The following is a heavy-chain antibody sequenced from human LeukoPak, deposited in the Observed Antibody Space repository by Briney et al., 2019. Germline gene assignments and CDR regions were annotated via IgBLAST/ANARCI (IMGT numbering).Heavy chain of an antibody. J-gene: IGHJ4*02. Sequence: GGSLRLSCAASGFTFSSYSMNWVRQAPGKGLEWVSYISSSSSTIYYADSVKGRFTISRDNAKNSLYLQMNSLRAEDTAVYYCAREGHTEMATITDPFDYWGQGTLVTVSS. CDR3: AREGHTEMATITDPFDY. CDR2: ISSSSSTI. D-gene: IGHD5-24*01. V-gene: IGHV3-48*01. CDR1: GFTFSSYS.